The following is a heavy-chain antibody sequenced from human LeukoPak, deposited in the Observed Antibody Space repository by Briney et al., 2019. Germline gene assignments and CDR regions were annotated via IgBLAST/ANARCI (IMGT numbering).Heavy chain of an antibody. CDR2: ISAYNGNT. Sequence: ASVKVSCKASGYTFTSYGISWVRQAPGQGLEWIGWISAYNGNTNYAQNLQGRVTMTTDTSTSAAYMELRSLRSDDTAVYYCARDSYYDSIGYYYHDAFDIWGQGTTVTVSS. J-gene: IGHJ3*02. V-gene: IGHV1-18*01. CDR3: ARDSYYDSIGYYYHDAFDI. CDR1: GYTFTSYG. D-gene: IGHD3-22*01.